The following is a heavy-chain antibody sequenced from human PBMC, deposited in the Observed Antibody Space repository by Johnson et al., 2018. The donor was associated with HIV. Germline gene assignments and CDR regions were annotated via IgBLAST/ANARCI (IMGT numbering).Heavy chain of an antibody. D-gene: IGHD6-19*01. CDR1: GFTFSSYG. J-gene: IGHJ3*02. CDR3: ARAPHPQWQWLPPGAFDI. V-gene: IGHV3-33*01. CDR2: IWYDGSNK. Sequence: QVLLVESGGGVVQPGRSLRLSCAASGFTFSSYGMHWVRQAPGKGLEWVAVIWYDGSNKYYADSVKGRFTISRDNAKNSLYLQMNSLRAEDTAVYYCARAPHPQWQWLPPGAFDIWGQGTMVTVSS.